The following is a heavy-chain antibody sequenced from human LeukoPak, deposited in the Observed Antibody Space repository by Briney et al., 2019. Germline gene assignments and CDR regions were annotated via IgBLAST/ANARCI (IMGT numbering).Heavy chain of an antibody. Sequence: GGSLRLSCAASGFTFSSYSMNWVRQAPGKGLEWVSSISTSSSYINYADSVKGRFTISRDNAKKSLYLQMNSLRADDTALYYCARGASVVPGIDNAFDIWGQGTMVTVSS. CDR1: GFTFSSYS. V-gene: IGHV3-21*01. J-gene: IGHJ3*02. CDR2: ISTSSSYI. CDR3: ARGASVVPGIDNAFDI. D-gene: IGHD6-19*01.